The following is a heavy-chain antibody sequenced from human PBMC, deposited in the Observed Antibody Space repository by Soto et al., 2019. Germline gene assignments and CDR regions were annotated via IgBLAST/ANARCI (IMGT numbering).Heavy chain of an antibody. CDR1: GGSISSYY. D-gene: IGHD5-18*01. Sequence: SETLSLTCTVSGGSISSYYWSWIRQPPGKGLEWIGYIYHSGSTYYNPSLKSRVTISVDRSKNQFSLKLSSVTAADTAVYYCARGTSGYSYRHFDYWGQGTLVTVSS. CDR3: ARGTSGYSYRHFDY. CDR2: IYHSGST. J-gene: IGHJ4*02. V-gene: IGHV4-59*12.